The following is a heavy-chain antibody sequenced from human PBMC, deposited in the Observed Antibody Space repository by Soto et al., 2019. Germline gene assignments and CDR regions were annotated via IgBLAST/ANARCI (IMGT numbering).Heavy chain of an antibody. J-gene: IGHJ3*02. Sequence: GWSLRLSCAASGFTFSSYGMHWVRQAPGKGLEWVAVISYDGSNKYYADSVKGRFTISRDNSKNTLYLQMNSLRAEDTAVYYCAKGGTTHAFDIWGQGTMVTVSS. D-gene: IGHD1-7*01. V-gene: IGHV3-30*18. CDR1: GFTFSSYG. CDR2: ISYDGSNK. CDR3: AKGGTTHAFDI.